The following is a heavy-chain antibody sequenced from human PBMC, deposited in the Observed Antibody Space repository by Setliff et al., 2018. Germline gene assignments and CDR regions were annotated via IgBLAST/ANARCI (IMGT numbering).Heavy chain of an antibody. D-gene: IGHD2-15*01. J-gene: IGHJ6*02. CDR3: ARDLTRPLVVVPYGMDV. CDR2: INPSGGST. CDR1: GYTFTSYY. V-gene: IGHV1-46*01. Sequence: ASVKVSCKASGYTFTSYYMHWVRQAPGRGLEWMGIINPSGGSTSYAQKFQGRVTMTRDTSTSTVYMELSSLRSEDTAVYYCARDLTRPLVVVPYGMDVWGQGTTVTVSS.